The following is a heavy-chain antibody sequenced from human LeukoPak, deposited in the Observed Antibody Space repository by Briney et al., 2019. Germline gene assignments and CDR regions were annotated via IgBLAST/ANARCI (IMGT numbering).Heavy chain of an antibody. D-gene: IGHD2-15*01. CDR2: IYYSGST. J-gene: IGHJ5*02. CDR3: ARRVVAATPVMNWFDP. CDR1: GGSISSSSYY. V-gene: IGHV4-39*01. Sequence: SETLSLTCTVSGGSISSSSYYWGWIRQPPGKGLEWIGSIYYSGSTYYNPSLKSRVTISVDTSKNQFSLKLSSVTAADTAVYYCARRVVAATPVMNWFDPWGQGTLVTVSS.